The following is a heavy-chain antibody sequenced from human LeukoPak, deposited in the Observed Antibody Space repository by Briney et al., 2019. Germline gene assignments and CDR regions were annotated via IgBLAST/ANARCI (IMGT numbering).Heavy chain of an antibody. J-gene: IGHJ4*02. CDR3: ARVGCDSWSYYDGGFCY. Sequence: PGGSLRLSCAASGFTVSSNYMSWVRQAPGKGLEWVSVIYSGGSTYYADSVKGRFTISRDNSKNTLYLQMNSLRAEDTAVYYCARVGCDSWSYYDGGFCYWGQGTLVTVSS. D-gene: IGHD1-26*01. CDR1: GFTVSSNY. CDR2: IYSGGST. V-gene: IGHV3-66*01.